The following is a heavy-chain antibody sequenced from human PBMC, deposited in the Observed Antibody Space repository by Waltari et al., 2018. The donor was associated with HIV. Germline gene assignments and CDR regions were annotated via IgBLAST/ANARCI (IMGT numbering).Heavy chain of an antibody. CDR1: GYTFGDYA. J-gene: IGHJ3*01. D-gene: IGHD6-19*01. CDR3: AREPIISVANNAFDV. CDR2: INCGKGNT. Sequence: QVHLVQSGAEVAKPGASVRLSCKASGYTFGDYAIHWVRQDPGQGLEWMGWINCGKGNTRYSETSQGRFTITRDASAATAYLEVTNLRSEDTALYYCAREPIISVANNAFDVWGLGSMVTVSS. V-gene: IGHV1-3*01.